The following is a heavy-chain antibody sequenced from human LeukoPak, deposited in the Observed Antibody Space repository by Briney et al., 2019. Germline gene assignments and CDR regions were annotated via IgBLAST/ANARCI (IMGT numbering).Heavy chain of an antibody. V-gene: IGHV4-4*07. CDR1: GDSISSYY. CDR2: ISTSGST. Sequence: SETLSLTCTVSGDSISSYYWSWIRQPAGKGLEWIGRISTSGSTHYNPSLKSRVTVSVDTSKNQFSLRLSSVTAADTAVYYCARVRYYGSGSYPSPNWFDPWGQGTLVTVSS. CDR3: ARVRYYGSGSYPSPNWFDP. D-gene: IGHD3-10*01. J-gene: IGHJ5*02.